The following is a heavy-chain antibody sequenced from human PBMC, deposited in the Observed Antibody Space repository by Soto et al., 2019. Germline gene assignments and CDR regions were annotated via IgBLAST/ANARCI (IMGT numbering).Heavy chain of an antibody. D-gene: IGHD3-10*01. CDR1: GVTVSSNY. CDR2: IYSGGST. V-gene: IGHV3-66*01. CDR3: ARDFYYHGSGTIGGCFDY. J-gene: IGHJ4*02. Sequence: EVQLVESGGGLVQPGGSLRLSCAASGVTVSSNYMSWVRQAPEKGLEWVSVIYSGGSTYYADSVKGRFTISRDNSNNTRYVQMNSLRAEDTAVYYCARDFYYHGSGTIGGCFDYWGQGTLVTVSS.